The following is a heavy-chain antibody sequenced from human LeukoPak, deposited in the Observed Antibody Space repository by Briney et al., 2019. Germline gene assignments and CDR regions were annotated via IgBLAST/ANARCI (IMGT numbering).Heavy chain of an antibody. D-gene: IGHD1-26*01. CDR3: AREPTGSYSFDF. CDR2: IYDSGST. J-gene: IGHJ4*02. CDR1: GDSISSGGYY. V-gene: IGHV4-31*03. Sequence: SQTLSLTCTVSGDSISSGGYYWSWIRQHPGKGLEWIRYIYDSGSTYYNPSLKSRVTISIDTSKRQFSLKLTSVTAADTAVYYCAREPTGSYSFDFWGQGTLVTVSS.